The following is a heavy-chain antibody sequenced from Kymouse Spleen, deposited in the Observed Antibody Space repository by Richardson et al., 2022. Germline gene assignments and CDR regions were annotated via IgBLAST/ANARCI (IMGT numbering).Heavy chain of an antibody. CDR3: ASYYGSGSYYIDY. J-gene: IGHJ4*02. Sequence: QVQLQESGPGLVKPSETLSLTCTVSGGSISSYYWSWIRQPPGKGLEWIGYIYYSGSTNYNPSLKSRVTISVDTSKNQFSLKLSSVTAADTAVYYCASYYGSGSYYIDYWGQGTLVTVSS. CDR2: IYYSGST. D-gene: IGHD3-10*01. CDR1: GGSISSYY. V-gene: IGHV4-59*01.